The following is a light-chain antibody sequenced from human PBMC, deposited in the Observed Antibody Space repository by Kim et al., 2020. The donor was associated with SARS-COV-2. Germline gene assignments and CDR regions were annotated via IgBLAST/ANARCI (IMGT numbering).Light chain of an antibody. CDR1: QGISGY. Sequence: IQLTQSPSSLSASVGDRVTITCRTSQGISGYLAWFQQQPGKAPKLLIYAASTLQGGVPSRFSGSGSGTEFTLTIGSLQPEDFATYYCQQLNSYPPTFGQGTKLGI. CDR3: QQLNSYPPT. V-gene: IGKV1-9*01. J-gene: IGKJ2*01. CDR2: AAS.